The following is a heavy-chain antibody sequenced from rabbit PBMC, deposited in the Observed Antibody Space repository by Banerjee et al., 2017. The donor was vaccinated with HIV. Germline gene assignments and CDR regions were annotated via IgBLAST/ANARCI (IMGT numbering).Heavy chain of an antibody. V-gene: IGHV1S40*01. Sequence: QSLEESGGGLVQPEGSLALTCKASGFSFSNYYYMCWVRQAPGKGLEWIACIYAGSSDSTYFASWAKGRFTISKTSSTTVTLQMTSLTAADTATYFCARDLAGVIGWNFNLWGPGTLVTVS. CDR2: IYAGSSDST. D-gene: IGHD4-1*01. J-gene: IGHJ4*01. CDR3: ARDLAGVIGWNFNL. CDR1: GFSFSNYYY.